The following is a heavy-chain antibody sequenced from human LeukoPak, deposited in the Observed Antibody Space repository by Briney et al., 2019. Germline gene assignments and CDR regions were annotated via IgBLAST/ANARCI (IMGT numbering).Heavy chain of an antibody. CDR2: INPNSGGT. V-gene: IGHV1-2*02. D-gene: IGHD2-2*01. CDR3: ARGEREGLVPAAEPYDY. J-gene: IGHJ4*02. CDR1: GYTFTGYY. Sequence: ASVKVSCQASGYTFTGYYMHWVRQAPGQGLEWMGWINPNSGGTNYAQKFQGRVTMTRDTSISTAYMELSRLRSDDTAVYYCARGEREGLVPAAEPYDYWGQGTLVTVSS.